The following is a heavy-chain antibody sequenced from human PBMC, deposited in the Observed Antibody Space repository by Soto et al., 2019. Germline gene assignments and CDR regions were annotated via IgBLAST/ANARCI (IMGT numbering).Heavy chain of an antibody. D-gene: IGHD3-10*01. J-gene: IGHJ4*02. CDR1: GGTVGSYA. V-gene: IGHV1-69*13. Sequence: SVKVSCKASGGTVGSYAITWVRQAPGKGLEWMGVFIPIFVSAHYAPKFQGRITITADESTSTAYMELSGLTSEDTAIYYCARDVSSDTTGFRGYDLWGQGTQVTVS. CDR3: ARDVSSDTTGFRGYDL. CDR2: FIPIFVSA.